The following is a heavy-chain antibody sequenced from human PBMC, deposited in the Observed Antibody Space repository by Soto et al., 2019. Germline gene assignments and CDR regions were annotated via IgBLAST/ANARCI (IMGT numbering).Heavy chain of an antibody. CDR1: VGSIRSDGYY. J-gene: IGHJ5*02. D-gene: IGHD6-6*01. CDR2: IYYSGST. CDR3: AGGSSKSWFDP. V-gene: IGHV4-31*03. Sequence: TLSLTCTVSVGSIRSDGYYWVWIRQHPGKGLEWIGYIYYSGSTYYNPSLKSRVSISADTSNNQFSLKLTSVTAADTAVYYCAGGSSKSWFDPWGQGTLVTVSS.